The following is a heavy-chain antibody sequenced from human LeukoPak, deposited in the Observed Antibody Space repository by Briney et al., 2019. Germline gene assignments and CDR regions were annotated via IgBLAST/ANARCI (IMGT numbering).Heavy chain of an antibody. J-gene: IGHJ4*02. CDR3: AKGRGYDILTGFYFDY. V-gene: IGHV3-23*01. Sequence: GGSLRLSCAASGFTFSSYAMSWVRQAPGKGLEWVSAISGSGGSTYYADSVKGRFTTSRDNSKNTLYLQMNSLRAEDTAVYYCAKGRGYDILTGFYFDYWGQGTLVTVSS. CDR1: GFTFSSYA. CDR2: ISGSGGST. D-gene: IGHD3-9*01.